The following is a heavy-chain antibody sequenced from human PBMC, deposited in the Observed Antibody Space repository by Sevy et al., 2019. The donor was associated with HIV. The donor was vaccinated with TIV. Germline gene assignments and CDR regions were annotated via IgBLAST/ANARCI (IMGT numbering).Heavy chain of an antibody. J-gene: IGHJ6*02. CDR3: GKPPNPAVTTAGGLDV. Sequence: GGSLRLSCAASGFTFSGYGMNWVRQAHGKGLEWVAFIRYDGSTKYYEESVKGRFTISRDNSKNPLHLQVNSLRPEDTAVYYCGKPPNPAVTTAGGLDVWGQGTTVTVSS. V-gene: IGHV3-30*02. D-gene: IGHD4-17*01. CDR2: IRYDGSTK. CDR1: GFTFSGYG.